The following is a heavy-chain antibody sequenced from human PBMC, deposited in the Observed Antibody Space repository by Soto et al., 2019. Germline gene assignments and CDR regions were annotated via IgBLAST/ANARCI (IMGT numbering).Heavy chain of an antibody. CDR2: IKQDGSEK. D-gene: IGHD2-2*01. CDR1: GFTFSSYW. J-gene: IGHJ6*02. V-gene: IGHV3-7*01. CDR3: ARDSIVVVPAAMTYYYYYGMDV. Sequence: PGGSLRLSCAASGFTFSSYWMSWVRQAPGKGLEWVANIKQDGSEKYYVDSVKGRFTISRDNAKNSLYLQMNSLRAEDTAVYYCARDSIVVVPAAMTYYYYYGMDVWGQGTTVTVSS.